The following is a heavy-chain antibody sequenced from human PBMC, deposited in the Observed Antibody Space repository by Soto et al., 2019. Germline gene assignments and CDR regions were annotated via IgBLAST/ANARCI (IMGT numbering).Heavy chain of an antibody. D-gene: IGHD1-7*01. J-gene: IGHJ6*02. Sequence: GGSLRLSCAASGFTFSSYSMNWVRQAPGKGLEWVSSISSSSSYIYYADSVKGRFTISRDNAKNSLYLQMNSLRAEDTAVYYCAREEGNYEFGANYYYGMDVWGQGTTVTVSS. V-gene: IGHV3-21*01. CDR3: AREEGNYEFGANYYYGMDV. CDR1: GFTFSSYS. CDR2: ISSSSSYI.